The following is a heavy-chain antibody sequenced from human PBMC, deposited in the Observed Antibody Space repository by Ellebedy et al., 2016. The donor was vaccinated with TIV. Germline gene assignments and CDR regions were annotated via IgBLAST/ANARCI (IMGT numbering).Heavy chain of an antibody. CDR2: IIPIFGTA. CDR1: GGTFSSYA. J-gene: IGHJ6*02. D-gene: IGHD4-17*01. V-gene: IGHV1-69*13. CDR3: ARDPPTTVTTVYYYYGMDV. Sequence: AASVKVSCKASGGTFSSYAISWVRQAPGQGLEWMGGIIPIFGTANYAQKFQGRVTITADESTSTAYMELSSLRSEDTAVYYCARDPPTTVTTVYYYYGMDVWGQGTTVTVSS.